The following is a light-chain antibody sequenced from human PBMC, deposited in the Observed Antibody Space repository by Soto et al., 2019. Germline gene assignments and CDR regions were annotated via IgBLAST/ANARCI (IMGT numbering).Light chain of an antibody. J-gene: IGKJ4*01. V-gene: IGKV3D-15*01. CDR2: DIF. Sequence: EIVMTQSPGTLSVSPGERATLSCRARQSVGSDLAWYQQKPGQATRHVIYDIFTSATGVPTRISGSGSGTEFTLTISSLQSEDFAVDYCQQRCEWPLTFGGGTQVDIK. CDR3: QQRCEWPLT. CDR1: QSVGSD.